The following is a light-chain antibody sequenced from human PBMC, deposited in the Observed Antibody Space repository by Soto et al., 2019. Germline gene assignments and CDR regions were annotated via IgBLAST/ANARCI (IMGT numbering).Light chain of an antibody. Sequence: EIVMTQSPATLSVSPGERVTLSCRASQSVSNYLAWYQHKPGRPPRLLIYGASTRATGIPARFSGSGSGTDFTLTINTLQSEDSAVYFCQQCSDWPLFTFGQGTRLEIK. J-gene: IGKJ5*01. CDR2: GAS. CDR1: QSVSNY. V-gene: IGKV3-15*01. CDR3: QQCSDWPLFT.